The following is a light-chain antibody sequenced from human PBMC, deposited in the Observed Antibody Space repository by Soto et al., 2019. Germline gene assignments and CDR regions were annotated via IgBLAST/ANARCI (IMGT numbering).Light chain of an antibody. CDR2: DAS. CDR1: QSVSSRD. Sequence: ESVLTQYRGTLSLSPGERATLSCRASQSVSSRDSAWYQQKPGQAPRLLIYDASSRATGIPDRFSGSGSGTDFTLTIRRLEPEDFAVYCCQQYGSSLYTVGQGPKLEIK. J-gene: IGKJ2*01. CDR3: QQYGSSLYT. V-gene: IGKV3-20*01.